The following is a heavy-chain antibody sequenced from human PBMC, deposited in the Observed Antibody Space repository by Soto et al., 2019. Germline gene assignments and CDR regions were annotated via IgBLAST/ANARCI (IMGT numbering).Heavy chain of an antibody. Sequence: QVQLQESGPGLVKPSQTLSLTCTVSGGSISSGDYYWSWIRQPPGKGLEWIGDIYYSGSTYYNPSPKGRVTISVDTSKNQLSLKLSSVTAADTAVYYCARAAPVVTDVWGQGTTFTVSS. CDR1: GGSISSGDYY. J-gene: IGHJ6*02. CDR2: IYYSGST. CDR3: ARAAPVVTDV. D-gene: IGHD5-18*01. V-gene: IGHV4-30-4*01.